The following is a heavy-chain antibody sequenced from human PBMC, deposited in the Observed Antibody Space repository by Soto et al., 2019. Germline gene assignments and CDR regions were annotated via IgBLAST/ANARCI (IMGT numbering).Heavy chain of an antibody. CDR2: INGAGSSI. J-gene: IGHJ5*02. V-gene: IGHV3-74*03. CDR3: VRDRSRNWFDP. CDR1: GFTFSLYW. Sequence: EVQLVESGGGLVQPGGSLRLSCAASGFTFSLYWMHWVRQVPGKGLVWVSRINGAGSSITYADSVKGRFTISRDNAKNTLYLQMNSLRAEDTAVYYCVRDRSRNWFDPWGLGILVTVSS. D-gene: IGHD2-15*01.